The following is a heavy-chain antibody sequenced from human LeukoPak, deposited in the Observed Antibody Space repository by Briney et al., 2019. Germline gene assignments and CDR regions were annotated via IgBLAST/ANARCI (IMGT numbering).Heavy chain of an antibody. V-gene: IGHV4-61*01. CDR1: GGSVSSGSYY. D-gene: IGHD6-19*01. CDR3: ARGISSGWSRAVGY. Sequence: SETLSLTCTVSGGSVSSGSYYWSWIRQPPGTGLEWIGYIYYSGSTNYNPFLKSRVTISVDTSKNQFSLKLSSVTAADTAVYYCARGISSGWSRAVGYWGQGTLVTVSS. CDR2: IYYSGST. J-gene: IGHJ4*02.